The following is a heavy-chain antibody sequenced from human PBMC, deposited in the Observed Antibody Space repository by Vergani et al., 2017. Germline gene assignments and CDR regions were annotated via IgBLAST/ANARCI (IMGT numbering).Heavy chain of an antibody. V-gene: IGHV3-23*01. CDR3: TKGSRGYTGYFFDY. D-gene: IGHD5-12*01. CDR1: GFSFPGYA. J-gene: IGHJ4*02. Sequence: EVQLLESGGGLVQPGGSLRHSCEASGFSFPGYAMSWVRQAPGKGLEWVSSVSGSSATPYYADSVKGRFIISRDNSKNSLHLQMNSLRADDTAVYYCTKGSRGYTGYFFDYWGQGTLATVSS. CDR2: VSGSSATP.